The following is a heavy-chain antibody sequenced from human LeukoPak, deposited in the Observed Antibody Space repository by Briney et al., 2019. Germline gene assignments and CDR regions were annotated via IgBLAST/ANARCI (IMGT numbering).Heavy chain of an antibody. V-gene: IGHV4-61*02. CDR1: GGSISSGSYY. D-gene: IGHD5-12*01. CDR3: ARARGYHPFDY. Sequence: SETLSLTCTVSGGSISSGSYYWSWIRQPAGKGLEWIGRIYTSGSTNYNPSLKSRVTISVDTSKNQFSLKLSSVTAADTAVYYCARARGYHPFDYWGQGTLVTVSS. J-gene: IGHJ4*02. CDR2: IYTSGST.